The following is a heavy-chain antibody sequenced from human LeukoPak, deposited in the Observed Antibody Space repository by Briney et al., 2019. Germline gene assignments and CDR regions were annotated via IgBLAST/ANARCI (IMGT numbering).Heavy chain of an antibody. V-gene: IGHV3-48*01. D-gene: IGHD3-16*01. J-gene: IGHJ4*02. CDR2: ISASSSTI. Sequence: GGSLRLSCAASGFTLSTYSMNWVRQAPGKGLEWVSYISASSSTIYYPDSMRGRFTISRENTKNAVYLQMNSLRAEDTAVYYCARDLGGHYGYVWGSYRGGYFDYWGQGTLVTVSS. CDR3: ARDLGGHYGYVWGSYRGGYFDY. CDR1: GFTLSTYS.